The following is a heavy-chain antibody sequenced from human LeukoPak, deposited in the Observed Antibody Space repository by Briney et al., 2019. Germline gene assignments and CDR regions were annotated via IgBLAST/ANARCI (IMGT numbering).Heavy chain of an antibody. J-gene: IGHJ4*02. V-gene: IGHV3-21*01. Sequence: PGGSLRLSCAASGFTFSSYSTNWVRQAPGKGLEWVSSISSSSSYIYYADSVKGRFTISRDNAKNSLYLQMNSLRAEDTAVYYCARGPLIAAAGTWWGQGTLVTVSS. CDR2: ISSSSSYI. CDR3: ARGPLIAAAGTW. D-gene: IGHD6-13*01. CDR1: GFTFSSYS.